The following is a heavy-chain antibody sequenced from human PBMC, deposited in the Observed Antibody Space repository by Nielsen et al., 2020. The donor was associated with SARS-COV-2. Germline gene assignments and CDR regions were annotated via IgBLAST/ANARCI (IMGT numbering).Heavy chain of an antibody. CDR3: AKDWTAIVVVPSGGVDY. CDR1: GFTFSTYG. CDR2: ISYDGSNK. Sequence: GGSLRLSCAASGFTFSTYGMHWVRQAPGKGLEWVAAISYDGSNKYYVDSVKGRFTISRDNSKNTLYLQMSSLREEYTAVYYCAKDWTAIVVVPSGGVDYWGQGTLVTVSS. D-gene: IGHD2-15*01. V-gene: IGHV3-30*18. J-gene: IGHJ4*02.